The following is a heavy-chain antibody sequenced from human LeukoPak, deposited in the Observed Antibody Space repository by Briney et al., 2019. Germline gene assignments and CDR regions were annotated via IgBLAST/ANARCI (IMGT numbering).Heavy chain of an antibody. CDR3: ARVFGIVPAAVDY. D-gene: IGHD2-2*01. Sequence: GASVKVSCKASGYTFTGYYMHWVRQAPGQGLEWMGWINPNSGGTNYAQKFQGRVTMTRDTSISTAYMELSRLRSDDTAVYHCARVFGIVPAAVDYWGQGTLVTVSS. CDR2: INPNSGGT. V-gene: IGHV1-2*02. CDR1: GYTFTGYY. J-gene: IGHJ4*02.